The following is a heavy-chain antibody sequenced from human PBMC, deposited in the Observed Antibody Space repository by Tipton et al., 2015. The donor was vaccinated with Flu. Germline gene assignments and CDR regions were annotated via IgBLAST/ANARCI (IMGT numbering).Heavy chain of an antibody. D-gene: IGHD4-17*01. CDR2: ISSSSTYI. Sequence: SLRLSCAASGFTFSSYSMKWVRQAPGKGLEWVSSISSSSTYIYYADSVKGRFTISRDNANNSLYLQMNSLRAEDTAVYYCARERIPGDYGSPFDYGGQGSLVTVSS. V-gene: IGHV3-21*01. CDR1: GFTFSSYS. J-gene: IGHJ4*02. CDR3: ARERIPGDYGSPFDY.